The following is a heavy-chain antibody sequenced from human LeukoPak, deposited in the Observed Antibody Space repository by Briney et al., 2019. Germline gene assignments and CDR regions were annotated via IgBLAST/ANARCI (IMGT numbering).Heavy chain of an antibody. Sequence: GGSLRLSCAASGFTFSSYGMHWVRQAPGKGLEWVVVIWYDGSNKYYADSVKGRFTISRDNSKNTLYLQMNSLRAEDTAVYYCARAWGAGPFDYWGQGTLVTVSS. J-gene: IGHJ4*02. CDR1: GFTFSSYG. CDR2: IWYDGSNK. CDR3: ARAWGAGPFDY. V-gene: IGHV3-33*01. D-gene: IGHD1-26*01.